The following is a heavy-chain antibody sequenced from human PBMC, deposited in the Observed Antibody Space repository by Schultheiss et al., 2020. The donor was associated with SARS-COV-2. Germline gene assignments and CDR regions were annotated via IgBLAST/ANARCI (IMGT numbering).Heavy chain of an antibody. D-gene: IGHD2-2*01. J-gene: IGHJ5*02. V-gene: IGHV3-48*02. CDR1: GFTFSSYG. CDR2: ISGNGLST. CDR3: ARGGVPAATGFDP. Sequence: GGSLRLSCAASGFTFSSYGMHWVRQAPGKGLEWVSAISGNGLSTYYADSVKGRFTISRDNAKNSLYLQMNSLRDEDTAVYYCARGGVPAATGFDPWGQGTLVTVSS.